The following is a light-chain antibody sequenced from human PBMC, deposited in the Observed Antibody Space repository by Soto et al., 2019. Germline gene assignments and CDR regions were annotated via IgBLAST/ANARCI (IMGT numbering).Light chain of an antibody. Sequence: QSVLTRPASVSGSPGRSITISCTGTSSDVGGYNYVSWYQQHPGKAPKLTIYDVSNRPSGVSNRFSGAKSGNTAPLTISELRAEDEADYYCISYGRMGYVVEAGTMVT. V-gene: IGLV2-14*01. J-gene: IGLJ1*01. CDR1: SSDVGGYNY. CDR2: DVS. CDR3: ISYGRMGYV.